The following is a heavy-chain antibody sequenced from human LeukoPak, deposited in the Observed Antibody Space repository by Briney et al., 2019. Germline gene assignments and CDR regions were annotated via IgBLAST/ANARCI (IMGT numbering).Heavy chain of an antibody. CDR1: GGTFSSYA. J-gene: IGHJ4*02. Sequence: ASVKVSCKASGGTFSSYAISWVRQAPGQGLEWMGWINPNSGGTNYAQKFQGRVTMTRDTSISTAYMELSRLRSDDTAVYYCARLVVVPAAILDYWGQGTLVTVSS. CDR3: ARLVVVPAAILDY. V-gene: IGHV1-2*02. D-gene: IGHD2-2*02. CDR2: INPNSGGT.